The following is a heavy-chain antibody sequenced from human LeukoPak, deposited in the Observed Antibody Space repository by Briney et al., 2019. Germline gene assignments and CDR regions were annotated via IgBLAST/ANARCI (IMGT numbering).Heavy chain of an antibody. CDR2: INPNSGGT. Sequence: ASVTVSCKASGYTFTGYYMHWVRQAPGQGLEWMGWINPNSGGTNYAQKFQGRVTMTRDTSISTAYMELSRLRSDDTAVYYCAKFSRVVPYYYYYYGMDVWGQGTTVTVSS. CDR1: GYTFTGYY. D-gene: IGHD3-3*01. V-gene: IGHV1-2*02. CDR3: AKFSRVVPYYYYYYGMDV. J-gene: IGHJ6*02.